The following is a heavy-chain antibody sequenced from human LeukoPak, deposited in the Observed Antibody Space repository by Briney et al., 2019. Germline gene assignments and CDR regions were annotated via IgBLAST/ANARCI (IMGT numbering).Heavy chain of an antibody. Sequence: SETLSLTCAVSGGPLGSSRYYWAWIRQPPGKGLEWIGTIYFDGNTFYNPSLQSRVTISLDMSKTQFSLKLNSVTATDTAVYYCAAIHGNFWIGYHYFEDWGQGTLVSVSS. V-gene: IGHV4-39*01. CDR3: AAIHGNFWIGYHYFED. CDR1: GGPLGSSRYY. CDR2: IYFDGNT. D-gene: IGHD3-3*01. J-gene: IGHJ4*02.